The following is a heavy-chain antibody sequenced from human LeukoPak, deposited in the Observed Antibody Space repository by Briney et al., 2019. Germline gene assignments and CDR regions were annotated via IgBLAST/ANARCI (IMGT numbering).Heavy chain of an antibody. CDR2: IYTGGST. D-gene: IGHD3-22*01. Sequence: PSETLSLTCTVSGGSISSYYWSWIRQPAGKGLEWIGRIYTGGSTNYNPSLKSRVTMSVDTSKNQFSLKLSSVTAADTAVYYCAREGGTYYYDSSGYYLFDYWGQGTLVTVSS. CDR1: GGSISSYY. V-gene: IGHV4-4*07. CDR3: AREGGTYYYDSSGYYLFDY. J-gene: IGHJ4*02.